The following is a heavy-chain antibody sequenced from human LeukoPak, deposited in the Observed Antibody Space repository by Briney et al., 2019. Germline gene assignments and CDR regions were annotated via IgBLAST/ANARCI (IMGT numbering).Heavy chain of an antibody. V-gene: IGHV1-69*05. CDR1: GGTFSSYA. CDR2: IIPIFGTA. D-gene: IGHD3-22*01. Sequence: SVKVSCKASGGTFSSYAISWVRQAPGQGLEWMGRIIPIFGTANYAQKFQGRVTITTDESTSTAYMELSSLRSEDTAVYYCARAYGVWDSSGYSYYFDYWGQGTLVTVSS. CDR3: ARAYGVWDSSGYSYYFDY. J-gene: IGHJ4*02.